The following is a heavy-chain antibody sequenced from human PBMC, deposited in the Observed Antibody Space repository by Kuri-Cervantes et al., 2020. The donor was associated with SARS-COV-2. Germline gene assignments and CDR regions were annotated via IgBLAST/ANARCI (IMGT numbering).Heavy chain of an antibody. J-gene: IGHJ3*02. V-gene: IGHV4-39*01. CDR1: GGSISSSSYY. CDR3: ARLSPPKDAFDI. D-gene: IGHD3-16*02. Sequence: SETLSLTCTVSGGSISSSSYYWGWIRQPPGKGLEWIGSIYYSGSTYYNPSLKSRVTISVDTSKNQFSLKLSSVTAADTAVDYCARLSPPKDAFDIWGQGTMVTVSS. CDR2: IYYSGST.